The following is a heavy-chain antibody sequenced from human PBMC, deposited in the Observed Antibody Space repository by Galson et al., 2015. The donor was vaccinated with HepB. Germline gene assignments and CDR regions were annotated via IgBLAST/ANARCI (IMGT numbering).Heavy chain of an antibody. CDR1: GFTFSSYW. CDR3: AREGVLVLYSGYDFNVAGDFYYYYGMDV. D-gene: IGHD5-12*01. CDR2: INSDGSST. V-gene: IGHV3-74*01. Sequence: SLRLSCAASGFTFSSYWMHWVRQAPGKGLVWVSRINSDGSSTSYADSVKGRFTISRDNAKNTLYLQMNSLRAEDTAVYYCAREGVLVLYSGYDFNVAGDFYYYYGMDVWGQGTTVTVSS. J-gene: IGHJ6*02.